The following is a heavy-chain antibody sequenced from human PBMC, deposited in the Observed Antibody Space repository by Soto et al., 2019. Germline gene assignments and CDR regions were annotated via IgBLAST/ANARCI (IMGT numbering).Heavy chain of an antibody. Sequence: EVQLLESGGTLVQPGGSLRLSFAASGFTFSHFAMTWVRQARGKGLQWVSTISGSGGATYDADSLKGRFTISRDNSKNMLYLPMNSLRAADTAVYHCATGGYYDRSPVDYWGQGTLVIASS. J-gene: IGHJ4*02. CDR2: ISGSGGAT. V-gene: IGHV3-23*01. CDR3: ATGGYYDRSPVDY. CDR1: GFTFSHFA. D-gene: IGHD3-22*01.